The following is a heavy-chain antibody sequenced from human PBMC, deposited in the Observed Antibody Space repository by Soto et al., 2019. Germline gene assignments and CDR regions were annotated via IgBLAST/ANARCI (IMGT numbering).Heavy chain of an antibody. CDR3: ASDQTDYGDFGSDP. D-gene: IGHD4-17*01. CDR1: GYTFTSYG. V-gene: IGHV1-18*01. Sequence: QVQLVQSGAEVKKPGASVKVSCKASGYTFTSYGISWVRQAPGQGLEGMGRISAYNGNTDYAQKLQGRGTMTTDTSTGTAYRKLSSMRSDDTAVYYCASDQTDYGDFGSDPWGQGTLVTVSS. J-gene: IGHJ5*02. CDR2: ISAYNGNT.